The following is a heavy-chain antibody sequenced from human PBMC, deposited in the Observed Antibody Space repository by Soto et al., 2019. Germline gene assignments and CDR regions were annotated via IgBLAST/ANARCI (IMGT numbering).Heavy chain of an antibody. V-gene: IGHV3-7*03. J-gene: IGHJ4*02. Sequence: PGGSLRLSCAASGFTVSSYWMSWVRQAPGKGLEWVANIKQDGSEKYYVDSVKGRFTISRDNAKNSLYLQMNSLRAEDTAVYYCARDSTMVRGVIGYWGQGTLVTVSS. D-gene: IGHD3-10*01. CDR1: GFTVSSYW. CDR3: ARDSTMVRGVIGY. CDR2: IKQDGSEK.